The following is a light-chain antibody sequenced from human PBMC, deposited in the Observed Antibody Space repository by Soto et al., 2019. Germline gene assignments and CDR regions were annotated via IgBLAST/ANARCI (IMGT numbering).Light chain of an antibody. V-gene: IGKV3-15*01. CDR1: QSVSSN. CDR3: QQYSYWPLT. J-gene: IGKJ4*01. CDR2: GAS. Sequence: EIVMTQSPATLSVSPGERATLSCRASQSVSSNLAWYQQKPGQAPRLLFYGASTRATGFPARFSGSGSGTEFTLTISSLQSEDLAVYYCQQYSYWPLTFGGGTKVEIK.